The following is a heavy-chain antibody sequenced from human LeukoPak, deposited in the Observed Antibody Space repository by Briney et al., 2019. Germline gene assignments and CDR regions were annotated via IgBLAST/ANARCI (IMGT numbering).Heavy chain of an antibody. D-gene: IGHD6-19*01. J-gene: IGHJ4*02. CDR2: ISSSGSTL. CDR1: GFTFSDYY. Sequence: PGGSLRLYCAASGFTFSDYYMSWIRQAPGKGLEWVSYISSSGSTLYYADSVKGRITISRDNAKNSLYLQMNSLRAEDTAVYYCARVHGYSSGWRGGDYWGQGTLVTVSS. CDR3: ARVHGYSSGWRGGDY. V-gene: IGHV3-11*01.